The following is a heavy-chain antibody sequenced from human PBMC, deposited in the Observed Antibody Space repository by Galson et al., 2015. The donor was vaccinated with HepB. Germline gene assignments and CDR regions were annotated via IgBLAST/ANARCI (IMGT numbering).Heavy chain of an antibody. V-gene: IGHV3-23*01. Sequence: SLRLSCAASGFTFSSYAMSWVRQAPGKGLEWISAISGSGGSTYYADSVKGRFTISRDNSKNTLYLQMNSLRAEDTAVYYCAKAPRGGYCSDYWGQGTLVTVSS. CDR3: AKAPRGGYCSDY. CDR2: ISGSGGST. D-gene: IGHD2-15*01. J-gene: IGHJ4*02. CDR1: GFTFSSYA.